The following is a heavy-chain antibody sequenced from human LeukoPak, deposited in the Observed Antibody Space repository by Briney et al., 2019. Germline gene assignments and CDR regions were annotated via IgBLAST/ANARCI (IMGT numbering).Heavy chain of an antibody. CDR2: ISYDGRNK. V-gene: IGHV3-30*04. CDR3: ARDSGYDYQALGNWFDP. CDR1: GFTFSSYA. J-gene: IGHJ5*02. D-gene: IGHD5-12*01. Sequence: GGSLRLSCAASGFTFSSYAMHWVRQAPGKGLEWVAVISYDGRNKYYADSVKGRFTISRDNSKNTLYLQMNSLRAEDTAVYYCARDSGYDYQALGNWFDPWGQGTLVTVSS.